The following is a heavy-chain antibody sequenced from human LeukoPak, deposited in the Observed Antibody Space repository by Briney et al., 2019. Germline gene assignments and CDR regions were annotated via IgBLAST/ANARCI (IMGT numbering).Heavy chain of an antibody. Sequence: GGALRLSCAASGFTVITNDMTWVRQAPGKGLEWVANIKQDGSEMYYVDSVKGRFTISRDNAKNSLYLQMNSLRAEDTAVYYCARRCSGGSCPGTYWGQGTLVTVSS. CDR2: IKQDGSEM. CDR1: GFTVITND. V-gene: IGHV3-7*01. D-gene: IGHD2-15*01. CDR3: ARRCSGGSCPGTY. J-gene: IGHJ4*02.